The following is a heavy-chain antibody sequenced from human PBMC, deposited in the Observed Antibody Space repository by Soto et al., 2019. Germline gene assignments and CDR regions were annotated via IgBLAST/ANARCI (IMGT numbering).Heavy chain of an antibody. CDR3: ARHGSY. J-gene: IGHJ4*02. CDR2: IYFSGTT. V-gene: IGHV4-39*01. Sequence: QLQLQESGPELVKPSETLSLTCNVSGVSISDTSYYWGWIRQPPGKGLEWIGTIYFSGTTFYNPSLKSRLTISVDTSKTQFSLMLRSVTAADTAVYDCARHGSYWGQGTLVAVAS. CDR1: GVSISDTSYY.